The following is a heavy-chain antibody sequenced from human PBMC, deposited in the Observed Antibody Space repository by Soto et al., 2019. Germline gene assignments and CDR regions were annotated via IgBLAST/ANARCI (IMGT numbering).Heavy chain of an antibody. CDR1: GGTFSSFA. D-gene: IGHD2-15*01. V-gene: IGHV1-69*13. CDR3: ARDLEVVVLGVDHYYYYGMDV. J-gene: IGHJ6*04. Sequence: ASVKVSCKTSGGTFSSFAISWVRQAPGQGLEWMGGIIPIFETANYAQKFQGRVTITADEITGTAYMELRSLRSEDTGVYYCARDLEVVVLGVDHYYYYGMDVWGKGTTVTVSS. CDR2: IIPIFETA.